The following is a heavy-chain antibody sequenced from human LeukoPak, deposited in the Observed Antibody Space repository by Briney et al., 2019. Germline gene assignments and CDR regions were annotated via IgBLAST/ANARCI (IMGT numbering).Heavy chain of an antibody. J-gene: IGHJ6*02. V-gene: IGHV1-2*02. D-gene: IGHD4-11*01. Sequence: ASVKVSCKASGYTFTGYYMHWVRQAPGQGLEWMGWINPNSGGTNYAQKFQGRVTMTRDTSISTAYVELSRLRSDDTAVYYCAREDYSNYYYYGMDVWGQGTTVTVSS. CDR1: GYTFTGYY. CDR2: INPNSGGT. CDR3: AREDYSNYYYYGMDV.